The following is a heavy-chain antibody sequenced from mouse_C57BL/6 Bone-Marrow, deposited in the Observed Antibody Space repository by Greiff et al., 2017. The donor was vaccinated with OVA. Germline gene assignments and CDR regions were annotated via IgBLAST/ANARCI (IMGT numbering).Heavy chain of an antibody. CDR1: GYTFTSYW. Sequence: QVQLQRPGAELVKPGASVKMSCKASGYTFTSYWITWVKQRPGQGLEWIGDIYPGSGSTNYNEKFKSKATLTVDTSSSTAYMQLSSLTSEDSAVYYCARRFSSYWYFDVWGTGTTVTVSS. D-gene: IGHD1-1*01. V-gene: IGHV1-55*01. CDR2: IYPGSGST. J-gene: IGHJ1*03. CDR3: ARRFSSYWYFDV.